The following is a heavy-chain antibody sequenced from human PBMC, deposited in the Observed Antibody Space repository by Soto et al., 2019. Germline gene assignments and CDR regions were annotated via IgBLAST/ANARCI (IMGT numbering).Heavy chain of an antibody. CDR1: GFTFSSYA. V-gene: IGHV3-30-3*01. Sequence: GGSLRLSCAASGFTFSSYAMHWVRQAPGKGLEWVAVISYDGSNKYYADSVKGRFTISRDNSKNTLYLQMNSLRAEDTAVYYCARADIVVVPAAIPHFDYWGQGTLVTVSS. CDR2: ISYDGSNK. D-gene: IGHD2-2*02. J-gene: IGHJ4*02. CDR3: ARADIVVVPAAIPHFDY.